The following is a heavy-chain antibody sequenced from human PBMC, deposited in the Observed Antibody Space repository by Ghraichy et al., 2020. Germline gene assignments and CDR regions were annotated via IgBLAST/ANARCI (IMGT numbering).Heavy chain of an antibody. V-gene: IGHV4-39*07. J-gene: IGHJ4*02. CDR3: AREGQGVSTEYSGIYQFAY. D-gene: IGHD1-26*01. CDR2: IYYSGST. CDR1: GGSISSSSYY. Sequence: SETLSLTCTVSGGSISSSSYYWGWIRQPPGKGLEWIGSIYYSGSTYYNPSLKSRVTISVDTSKNQFSLKLSSVTAADTAVYYCAREGQGVSTEYSGIYQFAYWCQGTLVTVSS.